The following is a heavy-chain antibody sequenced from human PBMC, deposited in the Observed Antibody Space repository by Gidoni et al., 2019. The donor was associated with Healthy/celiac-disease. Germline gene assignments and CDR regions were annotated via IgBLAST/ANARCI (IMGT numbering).Heavy chain of an antibody. D-gene: IGHD3-10*01. Sequence: EVQLVESGGGLVQPGRSLRLSCAASGLTFDDYAMHWVRQAPGKGLEWVSGISWNSGSIGYADSVKGRFTISRDNAKNSLYLQMNSLRAEDTALYYCAKGPSSVGSGSYYPDYWGQGTLVTVSS. V-gene: IGHV3-9*01. CDR1: GLTFDDYA. CDR2: ISWNSGSI. CDR3: AKGPSSVGSGSYYPDY. J-gene: IGHJ4*02.